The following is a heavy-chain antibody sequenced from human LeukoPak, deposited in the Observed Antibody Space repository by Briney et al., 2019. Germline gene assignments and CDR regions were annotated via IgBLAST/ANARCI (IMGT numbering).Heavy chain of an antibody. CDR3: ARYCSSTSCFPIAVAGSGFDY. V-gene: IGHV4-31*03. Sequence: SETLSLTCTVSGGSISSGGYYWSWIRQHPGKGLEWIGYIYYSGSTYYNPSLKSRVTISVDTSKNQFSLKLSSVTAADTAVYYCARYCSSTSCFPIAVAGSGFDYWGQGTLVTVSS. D-gene: IGHD2-2*01. CDR1: GGSISSGGYY. CDR2: IYYSGST. J-gene: IGHJ4*02.